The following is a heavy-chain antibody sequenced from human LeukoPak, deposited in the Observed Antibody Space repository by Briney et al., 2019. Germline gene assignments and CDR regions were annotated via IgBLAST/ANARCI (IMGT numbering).Heavy chain of an antibody. CDR2: ISYDGSNK. Sequence: GGSLRLSCAASGFTFSSYGMHWVRQAPGKGLEWVAVISYDGSNKYYADSVKGRFTISRDNSKNTLYLQMNSLRAEDTAVYYCARDRGIRFYFDYWGQGTLVTVSS. D-gene: IGHD3-3*01. CDR3: ARDRGIRFYFDY. CDR1: GFTFSSYG. J-gene: IGHJ4*02. V-gene: IGHV3-30*03.